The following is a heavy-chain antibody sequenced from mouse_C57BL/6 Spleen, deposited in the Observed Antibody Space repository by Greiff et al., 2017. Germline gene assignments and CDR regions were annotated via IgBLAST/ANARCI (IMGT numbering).Heavy chain of an antibody. CDR3: ARPYYYGSYWYFDV. D-gene: IGHD1-1*01. V-gene: IGHV1-26*01. CDR2: INPNNGGT. CDR1: GYTFTDYY. Sequence: EVQLQQSGPELVKPGASVKISCKASGYTFTDYYMNWVKQSHGKSLEWIGDINPNNGGTSYNQKFKGKATLTVDKSSSTAYMELRSLTSEDSAVYYCARPYYYGSYWYFDVWGTGTTVTVSS. J-gene: IGHJ1*03.